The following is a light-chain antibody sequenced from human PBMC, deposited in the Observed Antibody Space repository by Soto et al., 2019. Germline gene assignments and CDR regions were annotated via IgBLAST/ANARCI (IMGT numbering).Light chain of an antibody. CDR3: HQFGDSPQT. CDR1: QSLSVSY. Sequence: EIVLTQSPGTLSLSPGDRATLSCRASQSLSVSYIAWYQQKPGQAPRLLIYSTSTRAAGLPARFTGRGSGTHFTLAISRLEPEDFAVYYCHQFGDSPQTFGQGTTVEV. CDR2: STS. J-gene: IGKJ1*01. V-gene: IGKV3-20*01.